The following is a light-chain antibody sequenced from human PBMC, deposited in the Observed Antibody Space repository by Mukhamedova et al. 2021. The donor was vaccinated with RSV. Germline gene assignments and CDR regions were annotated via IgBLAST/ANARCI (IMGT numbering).Light chain of an antibody. J-gene: IGLJ2*01. CDR2: EVS. Sequence: EVSNRPSGVSNRFSGSKSGNTASLTISGLQAEDEADYYCSSYTSIVVFGGGTKLTVL. CDR3: SSYTSIVV. V-gene: IGLV2-14*01.